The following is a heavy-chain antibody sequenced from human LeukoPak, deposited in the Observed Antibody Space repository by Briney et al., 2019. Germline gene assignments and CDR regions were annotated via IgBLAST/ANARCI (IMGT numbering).Heavy chain of an antibody. CDR1: GFTFSSYW. CDR3: ARGGYDFWSGYPLDY. D-gene: IGHD3-3*01. Sequence: GGSLRLSCAASGFTFSSYWMHWVRQAPGKGLVWVSRINSDGSSTSYADSVKGRFTISRDNAKNSLYLQMNSPRAEDTAVYYCARGGYDFWSGYPLDYWGQGTLVTVSS. CDR2: INSDGSST. V-gene: IGHV3-74*01. J-gene: IGHJ4*02.